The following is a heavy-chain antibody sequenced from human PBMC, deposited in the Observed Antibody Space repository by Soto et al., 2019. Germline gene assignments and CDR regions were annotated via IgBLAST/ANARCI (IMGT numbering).Heavy chain of an antibody. J-gene: IGHJ4*02. V-gene: IGHV4-59*01. Sequence: SETLSLTCTVSGGSISSYYWSWIRQPPGKGLEWIGYIYYSGSTNYNPSLKSRVTISVDTSKNQFSLKLSSVTAADTAVYYCARSRGVYSGYDSSDWGQGTLVTVSS. CDR2: IYYSGST. D-gene: IGHD5-12*01. CDR3: ARSRGVYSGYDSSD. CDR1: GGSISSYY.